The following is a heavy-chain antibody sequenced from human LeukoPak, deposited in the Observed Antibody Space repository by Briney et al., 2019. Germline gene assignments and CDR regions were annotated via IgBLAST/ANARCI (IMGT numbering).Heavy chain of an antibody. CDR1: GGSFSGYY. V-gene: IGHV4-34*01. CDR3: ARQSGITMIVVIIGDAFDI. Sequence: SETLSLTCAVYGGSFSGYYWSWIRQPPGKGLEWIGEINHSGSTNYNPSLKSRATISVDTSKHHFSLKLSSMTAADTAVYYCARQSGITMIVVIIGDAFDIWGQGTMVTVSS. D-gene: IGHD3-22*01. J-gene: IGHJ3*02. CDR2: INHSGST.